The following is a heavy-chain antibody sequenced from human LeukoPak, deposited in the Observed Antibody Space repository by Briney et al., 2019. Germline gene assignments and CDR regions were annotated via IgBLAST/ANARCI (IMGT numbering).Heavy chain of an antibody. Sequence: ASVKVSCKASGYTFTNYYIHWVRQAPGQGLEWVGIISPSGGSPSYAQKFQGRVTMTRDTSTSTVYMDLISLRSEDTAVYYCARDGIRGTYYSDYWGQGTLVTVSS. CDR3: ARDGIRGTYYSDY. CDR2: ISPSGGSP. CDR1: GYTFTNYY. V-gene: IGHV1-46*01. J-gene: IGHJ4*02. D-gene: IGHD1-26*01.